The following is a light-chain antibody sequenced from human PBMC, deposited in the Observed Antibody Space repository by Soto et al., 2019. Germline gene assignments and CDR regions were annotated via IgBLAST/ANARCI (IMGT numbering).Light chain of an antibody. Sequence: EIVMTQSPATLSVSPGERATLSCRASQSVSSNLAWYQQKPGHAPRLLIYGSSTRATGIPAMFSGSGSGTEFTLTISSLQSEDFAVYYCQQHNNWPRTFGQGTKVDIK. CDR1: QSVSSN. V-gene: IGKV3-15*01. J-gene: IGKJ1*01. CDR3: QQHNNWPRT. CDR2: GSS.